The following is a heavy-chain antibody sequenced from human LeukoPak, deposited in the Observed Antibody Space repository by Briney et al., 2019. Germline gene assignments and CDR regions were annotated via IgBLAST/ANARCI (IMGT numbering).Heavy chain of an antibody. CDR1: GFTFSSHE. CDR2: VSSSGSMI. D-gene: IGHD3-3*01. Sequence: GGSLRLSCAASGFTFSSHEMNWVRQAPGKGLEWVSYVSSSGSMIYYADSVKGLFTISRDNAENSLYLQMNSLRAEDTAVYYCARQHYDFWLPADYWGQGTLVTVSS. J-gene: IGHJ4*02. CDR3: ARQHYDFWLPADY. V-gene: IGHV3-48*03.